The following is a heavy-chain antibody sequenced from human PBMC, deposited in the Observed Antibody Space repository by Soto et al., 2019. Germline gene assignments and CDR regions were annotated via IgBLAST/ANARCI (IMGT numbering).Heavy chain of an antibody. Sequence: PGGSLRLSCAASGFTFSSYAMSWVRQAPGKGLEWVSAISGSGGSTYYADSVKGRFTISRDNSKNTLYLQMNSLRAEDTAVYYCATSGYNIVVVPAAPSPASYYYMDVWGKGTTVTVSS. CDR1: GFTFSSYA. CDR3: ATSGYNIVVVPAAPSPASYYYMDV. D-gene: IGHD2-2*01. V-gene: IGHV3-23*01. CDR2: ISGSGGST. J-gene: IGHJ6*03.